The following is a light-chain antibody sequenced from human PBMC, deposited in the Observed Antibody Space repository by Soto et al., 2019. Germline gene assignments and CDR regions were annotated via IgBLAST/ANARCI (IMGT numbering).Light chain of an antibody. Sequence: DIQMTQSPSSLSASVGDRVTITCRASQSISSYLNWYQQKPGKAPKLLIYAASSLQSGVPSRFSGSGSGTDFTLTISSLQPEDFATYYCQQSYSYPLTFGQGTRLETK. J-gene: IGKJ5*01. CDR1: QSISSY. V-gene: IGKV1-39*01. CDR2: AAS. CDR3: QQSYSYPLT.